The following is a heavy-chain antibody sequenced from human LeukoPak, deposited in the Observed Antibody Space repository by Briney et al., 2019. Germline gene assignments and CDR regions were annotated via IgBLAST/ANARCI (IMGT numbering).Heavy chain of an antibody. Sequence: GGSLRLSCAASGFTFSDYYMSWIRQAPGKGLEWVSYISSNGGTKYYADSVKGRFTISRDNAKNSLYLQMNSLRAEDTAVYYCARYSPKYFQHWGQGTLVTVSS. CDR1: GFTFSDYY. CDR3: ARYSPKYFQH. CDR2: ISSNGGTK. D-gene: IGHD2-21*01. J-gene: IGHJ1*01. V-gene: IGHV3-11*01.